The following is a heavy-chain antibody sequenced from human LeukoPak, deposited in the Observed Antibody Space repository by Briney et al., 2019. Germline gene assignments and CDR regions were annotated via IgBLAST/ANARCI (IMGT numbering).Heavy chain of an antibody. J-gene: IGHJ1*01. Sequence: SVKVSCKASGGTFSSYAISWVRQAPGQGLEWMGGIIPIFGTANYAQKLQGRVTITADESTSTAYMELSSLRSEDTAVYYCARAWVGFEFLEWAPHFQHWGQGTLVTVSS. V-gene: IGHV1-69*13. CDR3: ARAWVGFEFLEWAPHFQH. CDR1: GGTFSSYA. CDR2: IIPIFGTA. D-gene: IGHD3-3*01.